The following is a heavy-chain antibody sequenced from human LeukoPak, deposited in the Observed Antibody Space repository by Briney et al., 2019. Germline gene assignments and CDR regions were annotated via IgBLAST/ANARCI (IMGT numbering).Heavy chain of an antibody. CDR2: IYDSGTA. CDR3: AGRRSSGWYAY. Sequence: GGSLRPPCAAPGFPFSRYAMNLVRQAPGKGLEWVSVIYDSGTAYYADSVKGRFLIFRDTSKNTVDLQMNSLRVEDTAVYYCAGRRSSGWYAYWGQGTLVTVSS. D-gene: IGHD6-19*01. J-gene: IGHJ4*02. V-gene: IGHV3-53*01. CDR1: GFPFSRYA.